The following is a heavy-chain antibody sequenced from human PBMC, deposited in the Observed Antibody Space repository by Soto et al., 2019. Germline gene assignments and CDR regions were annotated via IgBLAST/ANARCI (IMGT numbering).Heavy chain of an antibody. CDR1: GYTFFGNY. CDR2: INHNSGGT. V-gene: IGHV1-2*02. Sequence: ASVKVSCKASGYTFFGNYMHWVRQAPGQGLEWMGWINHNSGGTNYGQKFKGRVTMTSDSSISTAYMELTRLTSDDTAVYYCARGGDYGYYGMAVWGQGTTVTVSS. CDR3: ARGGDYGYYGMAV. J-gene: IGHJ6*02. D-gene: IGHD4-17*01.